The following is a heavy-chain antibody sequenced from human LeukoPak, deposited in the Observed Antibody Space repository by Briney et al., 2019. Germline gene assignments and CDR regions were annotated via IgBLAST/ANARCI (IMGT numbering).Heavy chain of an antibody. CDR1: GYTFTGYY. D-gene: IGHD2-2*01. J-gene: IGHJ6*02. V-gene: IGHV1-2*02. CDR2: INPNSGGT. CDR3: ARPSAAIGLYYGMDV. Sequence: ASVKVSCKASGYTFTGYYMHWVRQAPGQGLEWMGWINPNSGGTNYAQKFQGRVTMTRDTSISTAYMELSRLRSDDTAVYYCARPSAAIGLYYGMDVWGQGTTVTVSS.